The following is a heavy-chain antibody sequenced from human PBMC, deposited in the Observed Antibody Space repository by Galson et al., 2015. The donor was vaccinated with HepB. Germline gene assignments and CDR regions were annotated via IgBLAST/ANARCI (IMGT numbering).Heavy chain of an antibody. CDR1: GGTFSSYA. D-gene: IGHD3-10*01. Sequence: SVKVSCKASGGTFSSYAISWVRQAPGQGLEWMGGIIPIFDTANYAQKFQGRVTITADESTSTAYMELSSLRSEDTAIYYCARDRNYYGSGSYNNGMDVWGQGTTVTVSS. J-gene: IGHJ6*02. CDR2: IIPIFDTA. V-gene: IGHV1-69*13. CDR3: ARDRNYYGSGSYNNGMDV.